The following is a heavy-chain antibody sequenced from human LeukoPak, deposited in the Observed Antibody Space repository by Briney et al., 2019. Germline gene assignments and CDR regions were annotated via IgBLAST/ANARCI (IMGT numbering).Heavy chain of an antibody. D-gene: IGHD3-22*01. V-gene: IGHV1-69*05. CDR2: IIPIFGTA. Sequence: SVKVSCKASGGTFSSYAIIWVRQAPGQGLEWMGGIIPIFGTANYAQKFQGRVTITTDESTSTAYMELSSLRSEDTAVYYCARADFYYYDSSGYYPLDYWGQGTLVTVSS. CDR3: ARADFYYYDSSGYYPLDY. CDR1: GGTFSSYA. J-gene: IGHJ4*02.